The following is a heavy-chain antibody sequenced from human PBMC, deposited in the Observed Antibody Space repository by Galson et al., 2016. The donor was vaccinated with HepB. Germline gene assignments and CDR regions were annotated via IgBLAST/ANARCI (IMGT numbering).Heavy chain of an antibody. CDR1: GSTFSSYG. CDR2: IWYDGRNK. CDR3: ASGARIAAAGGDFDW. J-gene: IGHJ4*02. D-gene: IGHD6-13*01. Sequence: SLRLSCAASGSTFSSYGMHWVRQAPGKGLEWVAGIWYDGRNKYYADSVKGRFTISRDNSKNTLYLQMNSLRAEDTAVYYCASGARIAAAGGDFDWWGQGTLVTVSS. V-gene: IGHV3-33*01.